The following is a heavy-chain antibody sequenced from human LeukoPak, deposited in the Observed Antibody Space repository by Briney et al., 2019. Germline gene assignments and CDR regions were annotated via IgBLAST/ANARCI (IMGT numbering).Heavy chain of an antibody. Sequence: SQTLSLTCTVSGGSISSGDYYWSWIRRPPGKGLEWIGYIYYSGSTYYNPSLKSRVTISVDTSKNQSSLKLSSVTAADTAVYYCVRDGGSDSSGYHYWGQGTLVTVSS. CDR2: IYYSGST. V-gene: IGHV4-30-4*08. D-gene: IGHD3-22*01. J-gene: IGHJ4*02. CDR3: VRDGGSDSSGYHY. CDR1: GGSISSGDYY.